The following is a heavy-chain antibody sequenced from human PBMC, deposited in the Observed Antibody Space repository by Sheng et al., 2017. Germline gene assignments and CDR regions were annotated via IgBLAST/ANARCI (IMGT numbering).Heavy chain of an antibody. CDR1: GYTFTSYG. V-gene: IGHV1-18*01. J-gene: IGHJ2*01. Sequence: QVQLVQSGAEVKKPGASVKVSCKASGYTFTSYGISWVRQAPGQGLEWMGWISAYNGNTNYAQKLQGRVTMTTDTSTSTAYMELRSLRSDDTAVYYCARDFTMVVHHTDPYFDLWGRGTLVTVSS. CDR2: ISAYNGNT. D-gene: IGHD3-10*01. CDR3: ARDFTMVVHHTDPYFDL.